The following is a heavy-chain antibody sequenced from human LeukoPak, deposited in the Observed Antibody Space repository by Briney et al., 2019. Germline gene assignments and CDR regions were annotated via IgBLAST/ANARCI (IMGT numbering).Heavy chain of an antibody. CDR2: INYSGST. V-gene: IGHV4-59*06. CDR3: ARFGGPSDTATVYFDY. J-gene: IGHJ4*02. Sequence: SETLSLTCTVSGGSISSYYWSWIRQHPGKGLEWIGYINYSGSTYYNPSLKSRVTTSVDTSKNQFSLRLRSVTAADTAEYYCARFGGPSDTATVYFDYWGQGTLVTVSS. D-gene: IGHD5-18*01. CDR1: GGSISSYY.